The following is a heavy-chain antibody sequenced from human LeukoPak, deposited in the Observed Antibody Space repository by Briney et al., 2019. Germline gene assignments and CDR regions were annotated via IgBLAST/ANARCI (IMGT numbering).Heavy chain of an antibody. V-gene: IGHV3-30*04. CDR1: GFTFSSYA. CDR2: ISYDGRNK. CDR3: ARDLGAIAAAGVFDY. Sequence: GGSLRLSCAASGFTFSSYAMHWVRQAPGKGLEWVAVISYDGRNKYYADSVKGGFTISRDNSKHTLYLQMNSLRAEDTAVYYCARDLGAIAAAGVFDYWGQGTLVTVSS. D-gene: IGHD6-13*01. J-gene: IGHJ4*02.